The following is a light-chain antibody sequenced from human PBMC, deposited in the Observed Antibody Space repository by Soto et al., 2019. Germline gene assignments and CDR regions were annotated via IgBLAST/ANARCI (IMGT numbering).Light chain of an antibody. CDR2: DVY. J-gene: IGLJ1*01. V-gene: IGLV2-8*01. CDR1: SSDVGAYDH. CDR3: ISYAASDSPYYV. Sequence: QSVLTQPPSASGSPGQSVTVSCTGTSSDVGAYDHVSWYQQHPGRAPKLMIYDVYKRSSGVPDRFSGSKAGNTASLTASGLQAEDEADYYCISYAASDSPYYVFGTGTKVNVL.